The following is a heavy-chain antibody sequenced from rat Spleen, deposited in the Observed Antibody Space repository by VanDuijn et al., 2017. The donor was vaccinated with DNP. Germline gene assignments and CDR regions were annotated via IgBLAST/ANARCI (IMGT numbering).Heavy chain of an antibody. CDR3: TRGGGSSDY. Sequence: EVQLVESGGGLVQPGRSLKLSCAASGFTFSDYYMAGVRQAPKKGLEWVASIGYEGSRNHYGDSVKGRFTISRDNAKSTLYLQMNSLRSEDTATYYCTRGGGSSDYWGQGVMVTVSS. D-gene: IGHD5-1*01. CDR2: IGYEGSRN. V-gene: IGHV5-22*01. CDR1: GFTFSDYY. J-gene: IGHJ2*01.